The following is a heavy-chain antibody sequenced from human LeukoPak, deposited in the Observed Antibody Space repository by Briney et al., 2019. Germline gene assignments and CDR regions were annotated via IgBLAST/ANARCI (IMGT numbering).Heavy chain of an antibody. J-gene: IGHJ5*02. CDR3: ARDSIAAAGNWFDP. V-gene: IGHV4-59*01. D-gene: IGHD6-13*01. CDR1: GGSISSYY. CDR2: IYYSGST. Sequence: SETLSLTCTVSGGSISSYYWSWIRQPPGKGLEWIGYIYYSGSTNYNPSLKSRVTISVDTSKNPFSLKLSSVTAADTAVYYCARDSIAAAGNWFDPWGQGTLVTVSS.